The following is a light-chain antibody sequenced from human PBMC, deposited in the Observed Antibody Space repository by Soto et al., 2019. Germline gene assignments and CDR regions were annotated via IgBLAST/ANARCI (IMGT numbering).Light chain of an antibody. J-gene: IGLJ2*01. Sequence: QSALTQPRSVSGSPGQSVTISCTGTSSDVGGYNYVSWYQQHPGKAPKLMIYDVSKRPSGVPDRFSGSKSGNTASLTISGLDAEDDAYYYCCSSAGSYTPLFGGGTKLTVL. CDR1: SSDVGGYNY. CDR2: DVS. CDR3: CSSAGSYTPL. V-gene: IGLV2-11*01.